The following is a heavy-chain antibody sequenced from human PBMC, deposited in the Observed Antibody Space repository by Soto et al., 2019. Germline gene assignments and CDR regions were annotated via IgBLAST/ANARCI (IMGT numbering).Heavy chain of an antibody. V-gene: IGHV3-21*01. CDR1: GFTFSSYA. D-gene: IGHD1-26*01. Sequence: GGSLRLSCAASGFTFSSYAMSWVRQAPGKGLEWVSSITSNSIDTYYADSVKGRFSIARDNAKNSLYLQMNSLRAEDTAVYYWAREYYSGTYSYWGQGTLVTVSS. CDR3: AREYYSGTYSY. CDR2: ITSNSIDT. J-gene: IGHJ4*02.